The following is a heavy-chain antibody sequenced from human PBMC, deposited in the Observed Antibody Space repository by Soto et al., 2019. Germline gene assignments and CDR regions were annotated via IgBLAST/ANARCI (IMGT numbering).Heavy chain of an antibody. Sequence: QITLKESGPTLVKPTQTLTLTCTFSGFSLSTSGVGVGWIRQPPGKALEWLALIYWDDDKRYSPSRKSRLPITKETSKNQVVLTITNMEPLDTATFYCAHRRTGSYFASGGQETRFTVSP. V-gene: IGHV2-5*02. CDR3: AHRRTGSYFAS. CDR1: GFSLSTSGVG. CDR2: IYWDDDK. D-gene: IGHD3-10*01. J-gene: IGHJ4*02.